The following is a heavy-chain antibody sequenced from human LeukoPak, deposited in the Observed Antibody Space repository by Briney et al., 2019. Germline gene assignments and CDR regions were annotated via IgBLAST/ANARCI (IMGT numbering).Heavy chain of an antibody. CDR2: MNPNSGNT. CDR1: GYTFTSYD. CDR3: ARHGHDTGSCEAHFDY. D-gene: IGHD2-15*01. Sequence: ASVKVSCKASGYTFTSYDINWVRQATGQGLEWMGWMNPNSGNTGYAQKFQGRVTITRNTSISTAYMELSSLRSEDTAVYYCARHGHDTGSCEAHFDYWGQGALVTVSS. J-gene: IGHJ4*02. V-gene: IGHV1-8*03.